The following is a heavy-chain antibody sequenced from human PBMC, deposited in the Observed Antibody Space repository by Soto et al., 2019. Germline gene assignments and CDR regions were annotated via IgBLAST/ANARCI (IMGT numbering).Heavy chain of an antibody. CDR2: INPNRGGT. J-gene: IGHJ6*02. CDR3: ARDVTRTQSCTYGVCYYHYNDMDG. V-gene: IGHV1-2*02. D-gene: IGHD2-8*01. Sequence: QVQLVQSGAEVKKPGASLKVSCKASGYTFTDYYVHWVRKAPGQGLEWMGWINPNRGGTKTAQKFQGRVTVTRDTSISTADLELSRLRADDTAVYYCARDVTRTQSCTYGVCYYHYNDMDGWGQGTMVTVSS. CDR1: GYTFTDYY.